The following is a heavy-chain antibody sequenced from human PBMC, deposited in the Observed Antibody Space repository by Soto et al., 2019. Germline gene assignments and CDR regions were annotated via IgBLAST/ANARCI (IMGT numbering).Heavy chain of an antibody. CDR1: GLSLSNARMG. V-gene: IGHV2-26*01. J-gene: IGHJ6*02. CDR2: IFSNDAK. D-gene: IGHD4-4*01. Sequence: SGPTLVNPTDTLTLTCTVSGLSLSNARMGVSWIRQPPGKALEWLAHIFSNDAKSYSTSLKSRLTISKDTSKSQVVLTMTNMDPVDTATYYCARTWNTVTMSNTKYFYFYGMDVWGQRTKVTVSS. CDR3: ARTWNTVTMSNTKYFYFYGMDV.